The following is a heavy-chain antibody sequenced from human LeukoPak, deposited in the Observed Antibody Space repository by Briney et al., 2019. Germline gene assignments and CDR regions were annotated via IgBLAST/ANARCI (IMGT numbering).Heavy chain of an antibody. D-gene: IGHD6-19*01. Sequence: PSETLSLTCAVYGGSFSGYYWSWIRQPPGKGLEWIGEIYHSGSTNYNPSLKSRVTISVGKSKNQFSLKLSSVTAADTAVYYCAREYSSGRDYWGQGTLVTVSS. J-gene: IGHJ4*02. CDR3: AREYSSGRDY. CDR2: IYHSGST. CDR1: GGSFSGYY. V-gene: IGHV4-34*01.